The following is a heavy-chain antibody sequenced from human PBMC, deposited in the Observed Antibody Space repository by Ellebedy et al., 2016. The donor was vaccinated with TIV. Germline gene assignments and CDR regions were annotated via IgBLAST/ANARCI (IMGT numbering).Heavy chain of an antibody. Sequence: GSLRLXCAASGFTFSSYNMNWVRQAPGKGLEWIGEIFHSGSSKYNPSLKSRVTISVDKSKNQISLRLTSVAAADTAVYYCARNVWFGELSDPFYFDFWGQGALVTVSS. CDR1: GFTFSSYNM. D-gene: IGHD3-10*01. V-gene: IGHV4-4*02. J-gene: IGHJ4*02. CDR2: IFHSGSS. CDR3: ARNVWFGELSDPFYFDF.